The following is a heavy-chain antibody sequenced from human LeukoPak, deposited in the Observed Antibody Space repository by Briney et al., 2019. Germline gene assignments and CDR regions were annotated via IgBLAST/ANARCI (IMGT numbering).Heavy chain of an antibody. Sequence: PSETLSLTCTVSGGSISSSSYYWGWIRQPPGKGLEWIGSIYYSGSTYYNPSLKSRVTISVDTSKNQFSLKLSSVTAADTAVYYCARHGLLWFGEPLPGPLYYWGQGTLVTVSS. V-gene: IGHV4-39*01. CDR1: GGSISSSSYY. J-gene: IGHJ4*02. CDR3: ARHGLLWFGEPLPGPLYY. CDR2: IYYSGST. D-gene: IGHD3-10*01.